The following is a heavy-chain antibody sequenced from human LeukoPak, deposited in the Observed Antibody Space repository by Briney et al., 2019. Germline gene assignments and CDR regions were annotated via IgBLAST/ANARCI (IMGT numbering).Heavy chain of an antibody. CDR2: INPSGGST. CDR3: ARDLDCSSTSCYTGGVYFDY. Sequence: GASVKVSCKASGYTFTSYYMHWVWQAPGQGLEWMVLINPSGGSTSYAQKFQGRVTMTRDTSTSTVYMELSSLRSEDTAVYYCARDLDCSSTSCYTGGVYFDYWGQGTLVTVSS. D-gene: IGHD2-2*02. J-gene: IGHJ4*02. CDR1: GYTFTSYY. V-gene: IGHV1-46*01.